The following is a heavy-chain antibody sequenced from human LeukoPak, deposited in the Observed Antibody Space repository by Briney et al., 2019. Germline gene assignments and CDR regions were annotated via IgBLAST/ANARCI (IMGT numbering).Heavy chain of an antibody. CDR1: GFTFSSYA. V-gene: IGHV3-23*01. D-gene: IGHD5-12*01. CDR2: ISGSGGST. J-gene: IGHJ4*02. CDR3: AKVSYLGPGLSDRYSGYDFPLDY. Sequence: GGSLRLSCAASGFTFSSYAMSWVRQAPGKGLEWVSAISGSGGSTYYADSVKGRFTISRDNSKNTLYLQMNSLRAEDTAVYYCAKVSYLGPGLSDRYSGYDFPLDYWGQGTLVTVS.